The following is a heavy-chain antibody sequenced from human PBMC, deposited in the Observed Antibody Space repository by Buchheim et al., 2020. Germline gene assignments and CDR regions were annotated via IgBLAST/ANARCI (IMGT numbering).Heavy chain of an antibody. V-gene: IGHV3-11*01. CDR1: GLTFSDYY. CDR2: ISSSGSTI. Sequence: VQLVESGGGLVKPGGSLRLSCAASGLTFSDYYMSWIRQAPGKGLEWVSYISSSGSTIYYADSVKGRFTTPRDNAKTSWNLKMNSLRAEDTAVYYCARSKVATIMLVSTGFDPWGQGTL. J-gene: IGHJ5*02. D-gene: IGHD5-12*01. CDR3: ARSKVATIMLVSTGFDP.